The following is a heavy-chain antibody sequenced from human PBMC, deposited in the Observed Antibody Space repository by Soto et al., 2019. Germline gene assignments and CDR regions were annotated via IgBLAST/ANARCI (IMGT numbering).Heavy chain of an antibody. J-gene: IGHJ4*02. CDR1: GFTFTKYS. V-gene: IGHV1-46*04. CDR3: ATSHSGWSFDY. Sequence: QVQLMQSGAEVKKPGASVKVSCKTSGFTFTKYSIHWMRQAPGQGLEWMGIINPSGGSTIYAQKLQGRVTMTRDTSTSTVYMELSSLRSEDTAVFYCATSHSGWSFDYWGQGTLVTVSS. CDR2: INPSGGST. D-gene: IGHD6-19*01.